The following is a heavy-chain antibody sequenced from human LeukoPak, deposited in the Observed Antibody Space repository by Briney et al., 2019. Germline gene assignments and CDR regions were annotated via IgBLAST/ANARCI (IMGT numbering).Heavy chain of an antibody. CDR3: ASLNGDYRGGMDV. D-gene: IGHD4-17*01. CDR2: ISYDGSNK. J-gene: IGHJ6*02. V-gene: IGHV3-30*03. Sequence: GRSLRLSCAASGFTFSSYGMHWVRQAPGKGLEWVAVISYDGSNKYYADSVKGRFTISRDNAKNSLYLQMNSLRAEDAAVYYCASLNGDYRGGMDVWGQGTTVTVSS. CDR1: GFTFSSYG.